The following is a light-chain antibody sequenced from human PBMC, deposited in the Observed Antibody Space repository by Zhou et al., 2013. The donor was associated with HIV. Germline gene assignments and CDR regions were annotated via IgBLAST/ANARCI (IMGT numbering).Light chain of an antibody. CDR1: QTVTSRH. V-gene: IGKV3-20*01. CDR3: QQYGSVTA. Sequence: EIVLTQSPGTLSLSPGERATLSCRASQTVTSRHLAWYQQKPGQPPRLLIYGASSRATGIPDRFSGSGSGTDFTLTISRLEPEDFAVYYCQQYGSVTAFGQGTKLEIK. J-gene: IGKJ2*01. CDR2: GAS.